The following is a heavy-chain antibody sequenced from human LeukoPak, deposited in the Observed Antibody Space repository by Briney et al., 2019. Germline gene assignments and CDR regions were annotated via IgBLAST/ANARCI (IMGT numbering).Heavy chain of an antibody. CDR2: IKQDGSEK. CDR1: GFTFSSYW. J-gene: IGHJ6*03. V-gene: IGHV3-7*01. Sequence: GGSLRLSCAASGFTFSSYWMNWVRQAPGKGLEWVANIKQDGSEKYYVDSVKGRFTISRDNAKNSLYLQMNSLRAEDTAVYYCARDPGYYYYYYMDVWGKGTTVTVSS. CDR3: ARDPGYYYYYYMDV.